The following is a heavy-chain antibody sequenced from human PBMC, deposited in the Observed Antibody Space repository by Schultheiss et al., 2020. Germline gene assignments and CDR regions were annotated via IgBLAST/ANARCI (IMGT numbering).Heavy chain of an antibody. D-gene: IGHD6-19*01. CDR2: ISYSGST. V-gene: IGHV4-31*03. CDR1: GGSISSGGYY. CDR3: ARFDGGWSRYYFDY. J-gene: IGHJ4*02. Sequence: SETLSLTCTVSGGSISSGGYYWSWIRQHPGKGLEWIGYISYSGSTYYNPSLKSRVTISVDTSKNQFSLKLSSVTAADTAVYYCARFDGGWSRYYFDYWGQGTLVTVSS.